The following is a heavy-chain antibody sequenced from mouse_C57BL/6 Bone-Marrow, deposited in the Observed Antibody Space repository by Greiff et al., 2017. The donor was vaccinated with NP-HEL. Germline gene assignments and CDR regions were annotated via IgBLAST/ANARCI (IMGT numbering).Heavy chain of an antibody. D-gene: IGHD1-2*01. CDR2: SRNKANDYTT. J-gene: IGHJ4*01. Sequence: DVMLVESGGGLVQSGRSLRLSCATSGFTFSDFYMEWVRQAPGKGLEWIAASRNKANDYTTEYSASVKGRFIVSRDTSQSILYLQMNALRAEDTAIYYCARDATTAYAMDYWGQGTSVTVSS. CDR3: ARDATTAYAMDY. V-gene: IGHV7-1*01. CDR1: GFTFSDFY.